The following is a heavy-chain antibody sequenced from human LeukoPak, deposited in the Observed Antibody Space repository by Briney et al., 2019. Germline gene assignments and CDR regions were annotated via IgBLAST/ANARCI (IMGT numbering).Heavy chain of an antibody. CDR2: IYYSGST. J-gene: IGHJ5*02. CDR1: GGSISSSSYY. Sequence: SETLSLTCTVSGGSISSSSYYWGWIRQPPGKGLEWIGSIYYSGSTYYNPSLKSRVTISVDTSKNQFSLKLSSVTAADTAVYYCARSAKGDYGDYRLDPWGQGTLVTVSS. V-gene: IGHV4-39*01. D-gene: IGHD4-17*01. CDR3: ARSAKGDYGDYRLDP.